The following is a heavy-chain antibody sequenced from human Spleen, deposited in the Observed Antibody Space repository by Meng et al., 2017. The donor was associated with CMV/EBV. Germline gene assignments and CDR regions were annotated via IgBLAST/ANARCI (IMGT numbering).Heavy chain of an antibody. CDR2: IDPRGGNT. V-gene: IGHV1-46*01. CDR1: GYRFTRCY. D-gene: IGHD2-15*01. J-gene: IGHJ4*02. Sequence: SGYRFTRCYVHWVRRAPGQGLEGLAVIDPRGGNTDYAEKFQGRVTLTTDTSTTTVYMELSSLRSEDTAIYYCAREAPAFTVVKSPPDYWGQGTLVTVSS. CDR3: AREAPAFTVVKSPPDY.